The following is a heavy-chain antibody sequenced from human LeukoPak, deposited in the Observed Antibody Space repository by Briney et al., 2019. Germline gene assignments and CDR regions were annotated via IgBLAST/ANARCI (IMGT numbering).Heavy chain of an antibody. J-gene: IGHJ4*02. CDR1: GVSVSNYY. V-gene: IGHV4-4*07. D-gene: IGHD3-22*01. CDR2: IYSSGIT. Sequence: SETLSLTCTVSGVSVSNYYWAWVRQPAGKGPEWIGRIYSSGITNYNPSLRSRVSVSLDTSKNQFSLKLNSVTAADTAVYYCARLDPTYYYDSSGYFDYWGQGTLVTVSS. CDR3: ARLDPTYYYDSSGYFDY.